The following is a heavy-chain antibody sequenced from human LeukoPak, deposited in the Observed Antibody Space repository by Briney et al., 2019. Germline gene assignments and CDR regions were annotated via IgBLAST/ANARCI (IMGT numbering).Heavy chain of an antibody. J-gene: IGHJ4*02. CDR3: ARNYGDYASVDY. CDR1: GYTFTSYG. CDR2: ISDYNGNT. Sequence: ASVKLSCKASGYTFTSYGFSWLRQVPGQGLEWMGWISDYNGNTKYAQNVQGRVTMTTDTSTSTAYMELRSLRSDDTAVYYCARNYGDYASVDYWVQGTLVSVSS. V-gene: IGHV1-18*01. D-gene: IGHD4-17*01.